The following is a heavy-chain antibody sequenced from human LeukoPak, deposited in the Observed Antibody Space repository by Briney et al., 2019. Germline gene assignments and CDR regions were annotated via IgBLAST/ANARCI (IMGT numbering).Heavy chain of an antibody. J-gene: IGHJ4*02. CDR1: GFTFSSYW. CDR3: ARGAATRTVTRPYDY. CDR2: IKQDGSEK. V-gene: IGHV3-7*01. D-gene: IGHD4-17*01. Sequence: GGSLRLSCAASGFTFSSYWMSWVRQAPGKGLEWVANIKQDGSEKYYVDSVKGRFTISRDNAKNSLYLQMNSLRAEDTAVYYCARGAATRTVTRPYDYWGQGTLVTVSS.